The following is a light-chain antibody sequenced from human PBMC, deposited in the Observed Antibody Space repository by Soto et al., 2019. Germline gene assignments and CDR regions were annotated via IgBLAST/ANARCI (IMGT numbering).Light chain of an antibody. J-gene: IGKJ5*01. CDR1: QSVSSN. V-gene: IGKV3D-15*01. CDR3: QQYNTWPAEIT. Sequence: EIVMTQSPATLSVSPGERATLSCRASQSVSSNLAWYQQKTGQAPRLLIYGASSRATGIPARFSGSGSGTEFTLNISSLQSEDSAVYYCQQYNTWPAEITFGQGTRVDIK. CDR2: GAS.